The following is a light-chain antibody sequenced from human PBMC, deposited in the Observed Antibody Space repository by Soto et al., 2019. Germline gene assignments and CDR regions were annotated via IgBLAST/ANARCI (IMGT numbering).Light chain of an antibody. J-gene: IGKJ4*01. CDR2: DAS. CDR1: QSVSSS. V-gene: IGKV3D-15*01. CDR3: VQYKTWPSLIT. Sequence: DIVMTQSPATPSVSPGERATLSCRASQSVSSSLAWFQQRPGQAPRPLIHDASTRATGIPVRFSGSGSGTEFTLTISSLQSEDFAVYYCVQYKTWPSLITFGGGTKVDIK.